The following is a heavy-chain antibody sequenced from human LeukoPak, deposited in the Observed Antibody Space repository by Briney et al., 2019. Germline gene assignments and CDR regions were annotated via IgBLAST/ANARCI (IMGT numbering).Heavy chain of an antibody. J-gene: IGHJ4*02. CDR1: GFSVSSFG. Sequence: PGGSLRLSCAVSGFSVSSFGMSWVRQAPGKGLEWISAISVDGESAYYADSVKGRFIIPRENSKNTLYLQLSRLRAEDTAVYYCAQGYLSGWYPYWGLGSLVSVSS. CDR3: AQGYLSGWYPY. V-gene: IGHV3-23*01. CDR2: ISVDGESA. D-gene: IGHD6-19*01.